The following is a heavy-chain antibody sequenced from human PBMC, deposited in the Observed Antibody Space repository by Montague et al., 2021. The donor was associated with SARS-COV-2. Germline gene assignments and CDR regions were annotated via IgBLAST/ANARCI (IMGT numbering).Heavy chain of an antibody. V-gene: IGHV4-39*07. J-gene: IGHJ6*02. CDR2: MYYSGST. CDR1: GGSISSSNYY. D-gene: IGHD3-10*01. CDR3: ARDDIVLQGVTKGMDV. Sequence: SETLSLTCTVSGGSISSSNYYWGWIRQPPGKGLEWIGYMYYSGSTYHNPSLKSRVTISIDTSKNQFSLKLSSVTAADTAVYYCARDDIVLQGVTKGMDVWGQGTTVTVSS.